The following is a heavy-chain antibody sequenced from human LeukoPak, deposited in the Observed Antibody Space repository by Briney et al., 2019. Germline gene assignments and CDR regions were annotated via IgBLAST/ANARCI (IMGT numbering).Heavy chain of an antibody. D-gene: IGHD3-22*01. V-gene: IGHV4-30-2*01. CDR1: GGSISSGGYY. CDR2: IYHSGST. CDR3: ARTTYYYDSSGSNDY. Sequence: SETLSLTCTVSGGSISSGGYYWSWIRQPPGKGLEWIGYIYHSGSTYYNPSLKSRVTMSVDRSKNQFSLKLSSVTAADTAVYYCARTTYYYDSSGSNDYWGQGTLVTVSS. J-gene: IGHJ4*02.